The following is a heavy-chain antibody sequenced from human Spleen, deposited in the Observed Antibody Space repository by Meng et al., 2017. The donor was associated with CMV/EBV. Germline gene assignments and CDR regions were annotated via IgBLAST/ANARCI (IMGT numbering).Heavy chain of an antibody. CDR3: ARARFDY. Sequence: SETLSLTCTVSGYSISSGYYWGWVRQPPGKGLEWIGSIYHSGSTYYNPSLKSRVTISVDTSKNQFSLKLSSVTAADTAVYYCARARFDYWGQGTLVTVSS. V-gene: IGHV4-38-2*02. CDR2: IYHSGST. CDR1: GYSISSGYY. J-gene: IGHJ4*02.